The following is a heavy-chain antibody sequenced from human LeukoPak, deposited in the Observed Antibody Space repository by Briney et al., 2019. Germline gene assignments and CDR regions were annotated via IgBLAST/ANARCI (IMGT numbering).Heavy chain of an antibody. D-gene: IGHD5-12*01. J-gene: IGHJ5*02. CDR2: ISSNGGST. Sequence: GGSLRLSCSASGFTFSSYAMHWVRQAPGKGLEYVSAISSNGGSTYYADSVKGRFTISRDNSKNTLYLQMSSLRAEDTAVYYCVKASVPGRKWLTGPNWFDPWGQGTLVTVSS. CDR1: GFTFSSYA. V-gene: IGHV3-64D*09. CDR3: VKASVPGRKWLTGPNWFDP.